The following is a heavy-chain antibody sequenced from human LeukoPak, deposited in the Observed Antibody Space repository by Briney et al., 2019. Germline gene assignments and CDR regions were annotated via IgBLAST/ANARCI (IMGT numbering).Heavy chain of an antibody. J-gene: IGHJ4*02. CDR2: IYYSGST. D-gene: IGHD5-18*01. Sequence: SETLSLTCTVSGGSISSYYWSWIRQPPGKGLEWILYIYYSGSTNYNPSIKSRDTISVDTSKNQFPLKLSSVAAADAAVYYCAKDSPLGTAMHVWGQGTLVTVSS. V-gene: IGHV4-59*01. CDR1: GGSISSYY. CDR3: AKDSPLGTAMHV.